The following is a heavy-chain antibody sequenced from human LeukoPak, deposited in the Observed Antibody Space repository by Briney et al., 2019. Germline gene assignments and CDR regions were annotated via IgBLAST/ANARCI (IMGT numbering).Heavy chain of an antibody. CDR1: GGTFSSYA. V-gene: IGHV1-69*13. CDR2: VIPIFGTA. CDR3: ARDGDHDILTGSPNWFDP. Sequence: SVKVSCKPSGGTFSSYALSWVRQAPGQGLEGMGGVIPIFGTANYAQKFQGRVTITADESTSTAYMELSSLRSEDTAVYYCARDGDHDILTGSPNWFDPWGQGTLVTVSS. D-gene: IGHD3-9*01. J-gene: IGHJ5*02.